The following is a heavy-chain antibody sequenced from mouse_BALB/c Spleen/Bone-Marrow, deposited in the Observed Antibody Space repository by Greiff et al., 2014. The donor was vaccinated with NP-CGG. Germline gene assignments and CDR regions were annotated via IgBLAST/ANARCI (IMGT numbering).Heavy chain of an antibody. CDR2: IDPANGNT. V-gene: IGHV14-3*02. Sequence: EVQLEQSGAELVKPGASVKLSCTASGFNIKDTYMHWVKQRPEQGLEWIGRIDPANGNTKYDPKFQGKATITADTSSNTAYLQLGSLTSEDNAVYYCARWEYYAMDYWGQGTSVTVSS. J-gene: IGHJ4*01. CDR1: GFNIKDTY. D-gene: IGHD4-1*01. CDR3: ARWEYYAMDY.